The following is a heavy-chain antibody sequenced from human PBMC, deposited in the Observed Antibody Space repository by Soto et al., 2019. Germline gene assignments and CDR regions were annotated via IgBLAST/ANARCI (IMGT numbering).Heavy chain of an antibody. D-gene: IGHD6-19*01. J-gene: IGHJ4*02. CDR3: ARGLGFGSGGYLHCFDY. V-gene: IGHV4-31*03. CDR1: GGSVSSGAYY. CDR2: ISYIGST. Sequence: QVQLQESGPGLVKPSQTLSLTCSVSGGSVSSGAYYWNWIRQHPGKGLEWIGYISYIGSTYYNPSLKSRVNISVDTSKNQFSMKLSSVTAADTDVYYCARGLGFGSGGYLHCFDYWGQGNLVTVSS.